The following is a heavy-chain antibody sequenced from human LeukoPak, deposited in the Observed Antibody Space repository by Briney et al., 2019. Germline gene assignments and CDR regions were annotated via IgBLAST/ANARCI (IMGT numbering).Heavy chain of an antibody. Sequence: SETLSLTCTVSGGSISSYYWSWIRQPPGKGLEWIGYIYYSGSTNYNPSLKSRVTISVDPSKNQFSLKLSSVTAADTAVYYCAREKMATIDYWGQGTLVTVSS. CDR2: IYYSGST. V-gene: IGHV4-59*01. CDR3: AREKMATIDY. J-gene: IGHJ4*02. D-gene: IGHD5-24*01. CDR1: GGSISSYY.